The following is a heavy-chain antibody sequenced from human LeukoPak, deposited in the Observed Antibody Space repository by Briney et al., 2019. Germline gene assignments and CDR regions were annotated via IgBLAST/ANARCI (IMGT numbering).Heavy chain of an antibody. CDR1: GFTFSSYA. CDR3: FSPGGGDCSGGSCYRRWVDY. D-gene: IGHD2-15*01. J-gene: IGHJ4*02. CDR2: TSYDGSNK. Sequence: GGSLRLSCAASGFTFSSYAMHWVRQAPGKGLEWVAVTSYDGSNKYYADSVKGRFTISRDNSKNTLYLQMNSLRAEDTAVYYCFSPGGGDCSGGSCYRRWVDYWGQGTLVTVSS. V-gene: IGHV3-30*01.